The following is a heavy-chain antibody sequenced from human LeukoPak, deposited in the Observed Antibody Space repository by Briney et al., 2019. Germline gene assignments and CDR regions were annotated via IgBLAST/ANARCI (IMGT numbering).Heavy chain of an antibody. D-gene: IGHD3-10*01. CDR3: ATIYGSRKDSGDY. Sequence: GGSLRLSCAASGFTFSSYDMHWVRQATGKGLEWVSVIGTAGDTYYPGSVKGRFTISRENAKNSLYLQMNSLRAEDTAVYYCATIYGSRKDSGDYWGQGTLVTVSS. V-gene: IGHV3-13*01. CDR1: GFTFSSYD. CDR2: IGTAGDT. J-gene: IGHJ4*02.